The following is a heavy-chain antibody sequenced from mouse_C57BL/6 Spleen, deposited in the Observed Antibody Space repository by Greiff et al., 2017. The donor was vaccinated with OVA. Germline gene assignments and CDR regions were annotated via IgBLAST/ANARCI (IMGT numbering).Heavy chain of an antibody. CDR3: ASSYYYGSSFYAMDY. J-gene: IGHJ4*01. CDR2: IYPGDGDT. CDR1: GYAFSSYW. Sequence: QVQLQQSGAELVKPGASVKISCKASGYAFSSYWMNWVKQRPGKGLEWIGQIYPGDGDTNYNGKFKGKATLTADKSSSTAYMQLSSLTSEESAVYFCASSYYYGSSFYAMDYWGQGTSVTVSS. D-gene: IGHD1-1*01. V-gene: IGHV1-80*01.